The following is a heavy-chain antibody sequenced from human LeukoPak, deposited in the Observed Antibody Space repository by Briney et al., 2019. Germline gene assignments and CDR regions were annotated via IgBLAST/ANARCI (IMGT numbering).Heavy chain of an antibody. Sequence: GGSLRLSCAASGFSFSTYAMSWVRQAPGEGLEWVSGIRSSGGSTYYADSVKGRFTISRDNSKNTFYLQMNSLRAEDTAVYYCAKFRDGSSPGGGFDPWGQGTLVTVSS. J-gene: IGHJ5*02. CDR2: IRSSGGST. V-gene: IGHV3-23*01. CDR3: AKFRDGSSPGGGFDP. D-gene: IGHD2-2*01. CDR1: GFSFSTYA.